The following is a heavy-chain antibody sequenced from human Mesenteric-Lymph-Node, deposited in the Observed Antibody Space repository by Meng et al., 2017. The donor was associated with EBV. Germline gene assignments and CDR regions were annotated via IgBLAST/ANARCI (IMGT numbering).Heavy chain of an antibody. CDR3: ASRGDGIYSNYDWFDR. J-gene: IGHJ5*02. V-gene: IGHV4-34*01. CDR1: GGSFSGYY. CDR2: INHSGVA. Sequence: GQLQHGGAGLLKPSETLSLPGGVYGGSFSGYYWSWIRQPPGKGLEWIGEINHSGVASYNPSLRSRVTISLDTSKNQFSLKLNSVTAADTAVYYCASRGDGIYSNYDWFDRWGQGTLVTVSS. D-gene: IGHD4-11*01.